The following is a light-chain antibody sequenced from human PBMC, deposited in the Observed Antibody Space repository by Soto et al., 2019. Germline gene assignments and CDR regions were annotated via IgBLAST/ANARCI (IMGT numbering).Light chain of an antibody. Sequence: QSALTQPRSVSGSPGQSVTISCTGTSSDVGGYNSVSWYQHHPGKVPKLIIYDVSKRPSGVPDRFSGSKSGNTASLTISGLQADDEADYYCCSYAGEYRVFGGGTKVTVL. CDR3: CSYAGEYRV. CDR2: DVS. J-gene: IGLJ2*01. V-gene: IGLV2-11*01. CDR1: SSDVGGYNS.